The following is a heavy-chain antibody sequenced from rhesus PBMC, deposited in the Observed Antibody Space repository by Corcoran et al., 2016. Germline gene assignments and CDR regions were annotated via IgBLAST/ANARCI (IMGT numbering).Heavy chain of an antibody. J-gene: IGHJ4*01. CDR3: ARDSLENSRDY. V-gene: IGHV4-80*01. D-gene: IGHD1-1*01. CDR2: IDGNTGKT. CDR1: GASISSYW. Sequence: QVQLQESGPGLVKPSEILSLTCAVSGASISSYWWNWIRQPPGKGLEWIGEIDGNTGKTNYTPSLKSRVTISKDASKNQFSLKLTSVTAADTAVYYCARDSLENSRDYWGQGVLVTVSS.